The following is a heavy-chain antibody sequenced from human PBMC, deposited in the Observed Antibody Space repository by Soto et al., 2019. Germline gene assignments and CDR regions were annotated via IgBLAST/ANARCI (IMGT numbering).Heavy chain of an antibody. V-gene: IGHV3-30-3*01. CDR2: ISYDGSNK. D-gene: IGHD1-1*01. CDR1: GFTFSSYA. Sequence: QVQLVESGGGVVQPGRSLRLSCAASGFTFSSYAMHWVRQAPGKGLEWVAVISYDGSNKYYADSAQGRFTISRDKSKNTAYLQMNSLRTEETALYYCARDRLRYNWNDFPYYYYGTDVWGQGTTVTVSS. CDR3: ARDRLRYNWNDFPYYYYGTDV. J-gene: IGHJ6*02.